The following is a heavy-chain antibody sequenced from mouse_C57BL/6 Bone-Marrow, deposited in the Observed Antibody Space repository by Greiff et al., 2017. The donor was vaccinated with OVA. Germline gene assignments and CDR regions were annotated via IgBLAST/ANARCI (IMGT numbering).Heavy chain of an antibody. CDR1: GYTFTDYY. D-gene: IGHD2-4*01. V-gene: IGHV1-76*01. CDR3: ARVRLPYFDV. J-gene: IGHJ1*03. Sequence: VQLQQSGAELVRPGASVKLSCKASGYTFTDYYINWVKQRPGQGLEWIARIYPGSGNTYYNEKFKGKATLTAEKSSSTAYMQLSSLTSEDSAVYFCARVRLPYFDVWGTGTTVTVSS. CDR2: IYPGSGNT.